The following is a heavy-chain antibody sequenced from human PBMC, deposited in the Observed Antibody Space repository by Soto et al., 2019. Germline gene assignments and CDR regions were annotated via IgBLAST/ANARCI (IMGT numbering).Heavy chain of an antibody. V-gene: IGHV1-69*01. CDR3: AREGRPNYSSSRYSDY. CDR2: IIPIFGTA. D-gene: IGHD6-13*01. CDR1: GGSFSSYA. Sequence: QVPLVQSGTEVKKPGSSVKVSCKASGGSFSSYAISWVRQAPGQGLEWMGGIIPIFGTANYAQKFQGRVTITADEATTTAYLDLSSLRSEDTAVYYCAREGRPNYSSSRYSDYWGQGALVTDSS. J-gene: IGHJ4*02.